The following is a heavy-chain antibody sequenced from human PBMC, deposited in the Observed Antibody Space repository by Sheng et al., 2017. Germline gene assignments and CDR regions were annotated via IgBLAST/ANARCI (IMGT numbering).Heavy chain of an antibody. D-gene: IGHD3-10*01. Sequence: QLQLQESGPGLGEAFGDPCPLTXTVSGGSISNSSYYWGLDPPAPREGGWSGLGVSIIVGAPTTNPSXKGRVTMSVDTSKNQFSLKLSSVTAADTAVYYCARHAKLLWGSGSYYIPFDYWGQGALVTVSS. CDR1: GGSISNSSYY. CDR3: ARHAKLLWGSGSYYIPFDY. CDR2: SIIVGAP. V-gene: IGHV4-39*01. J-gene: IGHJ4*02.